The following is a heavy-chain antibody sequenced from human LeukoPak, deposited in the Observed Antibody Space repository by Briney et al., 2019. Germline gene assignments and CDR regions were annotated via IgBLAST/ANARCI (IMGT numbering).Heavy chain of an antibody. CDR2: ISGSGAST. V-gene: IGHV3-23*01. Sequence: GGSLRLSCAASGFTFSSFAMSGVRQAPGRGLEWVSSISGSGASTYYADSVKGRFTISRDNSRNTLYLQMSSLRAEDTAVYYCAKSHSVAVAGTYSTYYFDSWGQGTLVTVSS. CDR3: AKSHSVAVAGTYSTYYFDS. D-gene: IGHD6-19*01. CDR1: GFTFSSFA. J-gene: IGHJ4*02.